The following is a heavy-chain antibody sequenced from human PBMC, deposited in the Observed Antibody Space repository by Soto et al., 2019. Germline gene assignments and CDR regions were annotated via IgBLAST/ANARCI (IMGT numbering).Heavy chain of an antibody. CDR2: IYYSGST. CDR3: ARDRRAYYDFWSGYGYYGMDV. D-gene: IGHD3-3*01. CDR1: GGSISSYY. J-gene: IGHJ6*02. V-gene: IGHV4-59*01. Sequence: SETLSLTCTVSGGSISSYYWSWIRQPPGKGLEWIGYIYYSGSTNYNPSLKSRVTISVDTSKSQFSLKLSSVTAADTAVYYCARDRRAYYDFWSGYGYYGMDVWGQGTTVTVSS.